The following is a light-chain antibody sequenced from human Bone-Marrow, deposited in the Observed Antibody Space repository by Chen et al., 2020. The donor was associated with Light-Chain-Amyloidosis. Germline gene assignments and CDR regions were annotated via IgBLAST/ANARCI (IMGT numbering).Light chain of an antibody. V-gene: IGLV3-21*02. CDR3: QVWDRSSDRPV. CDR1: NIGPTS. J-gene: IGLJ3*02. CDR2: DDS. Sequence: SYVLTQPSSVSVAPGQTATIACGGNNIGPTSVHWYQQTPGQAPLLVVYDDSDRPSGIPERLSGSNFGNTATLTISRVEAGDEADYYCQVWDRSSDRPVFGGGTKLTVL.